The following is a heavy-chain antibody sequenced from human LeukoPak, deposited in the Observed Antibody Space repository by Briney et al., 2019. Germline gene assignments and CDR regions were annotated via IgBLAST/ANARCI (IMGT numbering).Heavy chain of an antibody. J-gene: IGHJ6*03. CDR1: GFTFSDYY. D-gene: IGHD5-18*01. V-gene: IGHV3-11*01. CDR3: ARVGYSYGYYYYYYYMDV. Sequence: GGSLRLSCAASGFTFSDYYMSWIRQAPGKGREWVSYISSSGSTIYYADSVKDRFTISTDNAQNSLYLQMNSLRAEEPAGYFCARVGYSYGYYYYYYYMDVWGKGTTVTVSS. CDR2: ISSSGSTI.